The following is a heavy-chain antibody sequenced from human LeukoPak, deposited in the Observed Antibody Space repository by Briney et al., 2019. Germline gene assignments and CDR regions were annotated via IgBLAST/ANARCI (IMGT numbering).Heavy chain of an antibody. CDR2: INHSGST. D-gene: IGHD6-19*01. Sequence: SETLSLTCAVYGGSLSGYYWSWIGQPPGKGLEWLGEINHSGSTNYNPSLKSRVTISVDTSKNQFSLKLSSVTAADTAVYYCASREGIAVAGTGYYGMDVWGKATTVTVSS. V-gene: IGHV4-34*01. CDR3: ASREGIAVAGTGYYGMDV. CDR1: GGSLSGYY. J-gene: IGHJ6*04.